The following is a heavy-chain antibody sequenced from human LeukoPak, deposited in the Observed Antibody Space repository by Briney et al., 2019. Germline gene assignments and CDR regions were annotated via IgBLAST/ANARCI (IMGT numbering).Heavy chain of an antibody. J-gene: IGHJ5*02. V-gene: IGHV4-38-2*02. Sequence: SETLSLTSNVSRDSIFSCYYWRWIRQSPGKGLEWTGNIYDSGNTQYNPSLHRRVTLSVDTSKSQFSLRFRSVTAADTAVYYCAKGIRCSSLSCDSFDPCGQGTPVTVSS. D-gene: IGHD2-2*01. CDR1: RDSIFSCYY. CDR2: IYDSGNT. CDR3: AKGIRCSSLSCDSFDP.